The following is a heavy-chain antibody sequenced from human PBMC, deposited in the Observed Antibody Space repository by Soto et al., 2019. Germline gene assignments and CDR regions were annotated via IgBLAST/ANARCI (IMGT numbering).Heavy chain of an antibody. J-gene: IGHJ4*02. CDR3: ARGSGESGFEFDY. V-gene: IGHV1-2*02. Sequence: ASVKVSCKSSGYRFTGYYIHWVRQAPGQGLEWMGWINPNTGDTNFAQKFQARVTMTRDTSISTANMELNRLSSDETAVYYCARGSGESGFEFDYWGQGTLVTVSS. CDR1: GYRFTGYY. D-gene: IGHD2-15*01. CDR2: INPNTGDT.